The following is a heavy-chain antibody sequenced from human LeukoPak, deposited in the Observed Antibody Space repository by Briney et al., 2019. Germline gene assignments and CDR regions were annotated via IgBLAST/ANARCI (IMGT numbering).Heavy chain of an antibody. CDR2: INQGGSVK. Sequence: TGGSLRLSCAASGFSFRDFWMTWVRQAPEKGLEWVANINQGGSVKYYVDSVKGRFTISRDDAESSLYVQMNSLRDEDTAVYYCARFGYSGWNLEYWGQGTLVTVPS. CDR1: GFSFRDFW. D-gene: IGHD5-12*01. CDR3: ARFGYSGWNLEY. J-gene: IGHJ4*02. V-gene: IGHV3-7*01.